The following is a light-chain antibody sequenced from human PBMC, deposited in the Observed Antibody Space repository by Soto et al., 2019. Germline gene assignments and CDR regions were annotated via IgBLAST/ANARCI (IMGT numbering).Light chain of an antibody. CDR3: GTWDSSLSTYV. Sequence: QSVLTQPPSVSAAPGQQVTISCSGSSYSIGNNYVSWYQQLPGTAPKLLIYENEKRPSGIPDRFSGSKSGTSATLGITGLQTGDEADYYCGTWDSSLSTYVFATGTKVTVL. J-gene: IGLJ1*01. V-gene: IGLV1-51*02. CDR2: ENE. CDR1: SYSIGNNY.